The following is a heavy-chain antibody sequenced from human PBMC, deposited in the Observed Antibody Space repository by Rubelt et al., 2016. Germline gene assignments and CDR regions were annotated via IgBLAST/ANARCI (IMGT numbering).Heavy chain of an antibody. CDR2: ITISGGST. CDR1: GFTFSNYA. V-gene: IGHV3-23*01. CDR3: ARDENCGGDCYGY. D-gene: IGHD2-21*01. J-gene: IGHJ4*02. Sequence: GGSLRLSCAASGFTFSNYAMSWVRQAPGKGLEWVSTITISGGSTDYADSVKGRFTISRDTSKNTLYLQMNSLRAEDTAVYYCARDENCGGDCYGYWGQGTLVTVSS.